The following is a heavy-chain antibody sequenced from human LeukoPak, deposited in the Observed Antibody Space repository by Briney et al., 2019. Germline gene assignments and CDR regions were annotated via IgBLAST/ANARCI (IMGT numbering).Heavy chain of an antibody. V-gene: IGHV3-74*01. D-gene: IGHD3-10*01. CDR1: GFTFSSYG. J-gene: IGHJ5*01. CDR2: IESNGLT. CDR3: AKAATYFYGSVTYDWFES. Sequence: PGGSLRLSCAASGFTFSSYGMSWVRQAPGKGLEWVSRIESNGLTLYADSVRDRFTISRDNGKSTIYLQMNSLRVDDTAIYYCAKAATYFYGSVTYDWFESWGQGTLVTVSS.